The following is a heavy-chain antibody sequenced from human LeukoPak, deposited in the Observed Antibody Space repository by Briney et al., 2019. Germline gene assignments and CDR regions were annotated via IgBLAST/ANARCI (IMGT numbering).Heavy chain of an antibody. CDR3: AKHDTVFGAAHFYMDV. V-gene: IGHV4-4*09. CDR1: GGSINTYY. Sequence: TSETLSLTCAASGGSINTYYWSWIRQPPGKGLEWVGYIYSTGNTNYNPSLKGRVTIPLDTSKNQFSLNLSSVTAADTAVYYCAKHDTVFGAAHFYMDVWGKGTTVTVSS. CDR2: IYSTGNT. J-gene: IGHJ6*03. D-gene: IGHD3-3*01.